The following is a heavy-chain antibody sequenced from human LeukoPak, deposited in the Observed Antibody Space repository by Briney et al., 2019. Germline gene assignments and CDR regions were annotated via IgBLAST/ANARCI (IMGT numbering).Heavy chain of an antibody. Sequence: GSSVKVSCKASGGTFSSYTISWVRQAPGQGLEWMGGIIPIFGTANYAQKFQGRVTITADESTSTAYMELSSLRSEDTAVYYCARDWWIGSSSSGMDYWGQGTLVTVSS. V-gene: IGHV1-69*01. D-gene: IGHD6-6*01. CDR2: IIPIFGTA. CDR3: ARDWWIGSSSSGMDY. J-gene: IGHJ4*02. CDR1: GGTFSSYT.